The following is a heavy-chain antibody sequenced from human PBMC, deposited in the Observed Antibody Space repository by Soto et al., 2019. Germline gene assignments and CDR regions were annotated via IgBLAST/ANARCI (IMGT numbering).Heavy chain of an antibody. V-gene: IGHV3-33*01. CDR3: ARDGLGLSGMVV. J-gene: IGHJ6*02. CDR1: GFTFNSYG. D-gene: IGHD1-26*01. Sequence: QVQLVESGGGVVQPGRSLRLSCSASGFTFNSYGMHWVRQAPGKGLEWVAVKWYDGSNKYYADSVEGRFTISRDNSKNTQHLQMSSLGAEDSAGFCCARDGLGLSGMVVWGQGTTVTVSS. CDR2: KWYDGSNK.